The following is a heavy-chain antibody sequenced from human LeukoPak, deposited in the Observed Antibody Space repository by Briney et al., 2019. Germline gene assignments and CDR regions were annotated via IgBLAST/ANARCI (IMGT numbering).Heavy chain of an antibody. D-gene: IGHD5-12*01. CDR3: AKDLGSGDSGSQGY. Sequence: SGGSLRLSCAASGFTFSSYGMHWVRQAPGKGLEWVAVISYDGSNKYYADSVKGRFTISRDNSKNTLYLQMNSLRAEDTAAYYCAKDLGSGDSGSQGYWGQGTLVTVSS. CDR2: ISYDGSNK. J-gene: IGHJ4*02. CDR1: GFTFSSYG. V-gene: IGHV3-30*18.